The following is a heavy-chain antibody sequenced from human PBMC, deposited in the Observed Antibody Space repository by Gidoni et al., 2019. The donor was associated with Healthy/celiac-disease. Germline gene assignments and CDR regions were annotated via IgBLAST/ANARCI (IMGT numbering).Heavy chain of an antibody. J-gene: IGHJ4*02. D-gene: IGHD1-7*01. CDR3: AASPSITGTTQLDY. Sequence: QMQLVQSGPEVKKPGTSVKVSCTASGFTFTSSAVQWVRQARGQRLEWIGWIVVGSGNTNYAQKFQERVTITRDMSTSTAYMELSSLRSEDTAVYYCAASPSITGTTQLDYWGQGTLVTVSS. CDR2: IVVGSGNT. CDR1: GFTFTSSA. V-gene: IGHV1-58*01.